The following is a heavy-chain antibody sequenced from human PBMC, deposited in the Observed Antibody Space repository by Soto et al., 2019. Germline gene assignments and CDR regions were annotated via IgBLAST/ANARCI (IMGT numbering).Heavy chain of an antibody. CDR2: IYYSGST. J-gene: IGHJ4*02. Sequence: LCGGSISSGGYYWSWIRQHPGKGLEWIGYIYYSGSTYYNPSLKSRVTISVDTSKNQFSLKLSSVTAADTAVYYCARDLGVVGHFDYWGQGTLVTVSS. V-gene: IGHV4-31*02. CDR3: ARDLGVVGHFDY. CDR1: GGSISSGGYY. D-gene: IGHD2-2*01.